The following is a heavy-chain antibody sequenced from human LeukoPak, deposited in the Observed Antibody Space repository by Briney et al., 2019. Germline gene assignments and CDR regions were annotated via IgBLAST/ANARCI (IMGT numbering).Heavy chain of an antibody. Sequence: GGSLRLSCAASGFTFSNYVMNWARLAPGEGLEWVSSISGSGTYIYSADSVKGRFTISRDNAKNSLYLQMNILRAEDTAVYYCALSSGTYRDAFDIWGQGTKVTVSS. CDR2: ISGSGTYI. V-gene: IGHV3-21*01. CDR3: ALSSGTYRDAFDI. CDR1: GFTFSNYV. D-gene: IGHD1-26*01. J-gene: IGHJ3*02.